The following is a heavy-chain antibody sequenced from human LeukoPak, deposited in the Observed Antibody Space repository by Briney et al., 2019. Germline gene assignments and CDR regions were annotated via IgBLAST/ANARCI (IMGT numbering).Heavy chain of an antibody. CDR2: INHSGST. J-gene: IGHJ4*02. Sequence: SETLSLTCAVYGGSFSGYYWSWIRQPPGKGLEWIGEINHSGSTNYNPSLKSRVAISLDTSKNQFSLKLSSVTAADTAVYYCAGHHPRNTVDFWGQGTLVTVSS. D-gene: IGHD2-8*02. V-gene: IGHV4-34*01. CDR1: GGSFSGYY. CDR3: AGHHPRNTVDF.